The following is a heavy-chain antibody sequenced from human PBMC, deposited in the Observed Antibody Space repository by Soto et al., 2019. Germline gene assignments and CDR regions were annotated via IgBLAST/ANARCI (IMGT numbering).Heavy chain of an antibody. CDR2: ISYDGSNK. Sequence: GGSLRLSCAASGFTFSSYAMHWVRQAPGKGLEWVAVISYDGSNKYYADSVKGRFTISRDNSKNTLYLQMNSLRAEDTAVYYCARPTGARYYYYGMDVWGQGTTVTVSS. D-gene: IGHD4-17*01. V-gene: IGHV3-30-3*01. CDR1: GFTFSSYA. CDR3: ARPTGARYYYYGMDV. J-gene: IGHJ6*02.